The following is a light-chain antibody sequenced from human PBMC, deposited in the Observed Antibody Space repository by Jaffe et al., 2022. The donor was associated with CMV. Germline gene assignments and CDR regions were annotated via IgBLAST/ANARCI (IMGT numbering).Light chain of an antibody. V-gene: IGKV3-15*01. CDR2: GAS. CDR1: QSVSSN. J-gene: IGKJ2*01. CDR3: QQYNNWPLPHMYT. Sequence: EIVMTQSPATLSVSPGERATLSCRASQSVSSNLAWYQQKPGQAPRLLIYGASTRATGIPARFSGSGSGTEFTLTISSLQSEDFAVYYCQQYNNWPLPHMYTFGQGTKLEIK.